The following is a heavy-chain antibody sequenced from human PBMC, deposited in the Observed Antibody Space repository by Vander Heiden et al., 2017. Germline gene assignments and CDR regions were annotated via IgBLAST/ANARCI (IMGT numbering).Heavy chain of an antibody. CDR2: IKQNVSEK. V-gene: IGHV3-7*01. CDR3: ARAYSSGPIDY. CDR1: GFTFSRYW. D-gene: IGHD6-19*01. J-gene: IGHJ4*02. Sequence: VQLVGAGGGLVQPGGSLRLSGSASGFTFSRYWMSWVGEAAGKMLEWVANIKQNVSEKYYVDSVRGRYTISRDNAKNSLYLQMNSLRAEDTAVYYCARAYSSGPIDYWGQGTLVTVSS.